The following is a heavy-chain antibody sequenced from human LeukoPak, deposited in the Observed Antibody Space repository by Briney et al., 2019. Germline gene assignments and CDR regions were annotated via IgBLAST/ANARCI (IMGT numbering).Heavy chain of an antibody. J-gene: IGHJ4*02. CDR2: ISGSGGST. D-gene: IGHD6-19*01. CDR3: AKVIVVAGNFDY. Sequence: SGGSLRLSCAASGFTFSSYAMSWVRQAPVKGLEWVSAISGSGGSTYYADSVKGRFTISRDNSKNTLYLQMNSLRAEDTAVYYCAKVIVVAGNFDYWGQGTLVTVSS. V-gene: IGHV3-23*01. CDR1: GFTFSSYA.